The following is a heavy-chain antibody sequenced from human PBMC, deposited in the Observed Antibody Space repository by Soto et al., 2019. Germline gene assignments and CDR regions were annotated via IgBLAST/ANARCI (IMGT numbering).Heavy chain of an antibody. J-gene: IGHJ5*02. CDR1: GFTFSSYS. Sequence: HPGGSLRLSCAASGFTFSSYSMNWVRQAPGKGLEWVSYISSSSSTIYYADSVKGRFTLSRDNAKNSLYLQMNSLRDEDTAVYYSARAGPTRLLTPASWFDPWGQETLLTVSS. V-gene: IGHV3-48*02. CDR2: ISSSSSTI. CDR3: ARAGPTRLLTPASWFDP. D-gene: IGHD3-9*01.